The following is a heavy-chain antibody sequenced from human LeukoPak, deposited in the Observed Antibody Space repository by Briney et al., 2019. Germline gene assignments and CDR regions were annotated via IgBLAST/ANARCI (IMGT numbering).Heavy chain of an antibody. Sequence: TSETLSLTCTVSGGSISIYYWNWIRQPAGKGLEWIGRIHTSGRINYNPSLKSRITISVDKSKNQFSLELSSVTAADTAVYYCAGFDSSRAGITASFDYWGQGTLVTVSS. D-gene: IGHD1-14*01. J-gene: IGHJ4*02. CDR2: IHTSGRI. V-gene: IGHV4-4*07. CDR1: GGSISIYY. CDR3: AGFDSSRAGITASFDY.